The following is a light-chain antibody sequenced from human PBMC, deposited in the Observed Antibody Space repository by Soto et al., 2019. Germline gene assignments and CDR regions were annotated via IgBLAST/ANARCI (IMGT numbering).Light chain of an antibody. CDR2: RSD. CDR3: SARDDILSGVV. CDR1: SSNIGSNH. Sequence: QPVLTQPPSASGTPGQRVTICCSGSSSNIGSNHVYWYQQFPGMAPKLLMYRSDQRPTGVPDRFSGSKSGTSASLAISGLRSDDEADYYCSARDDILSGVVFGAGTKLTVL. V-gene: IGLV1-47*01. J-gene: IGLJ2*01.